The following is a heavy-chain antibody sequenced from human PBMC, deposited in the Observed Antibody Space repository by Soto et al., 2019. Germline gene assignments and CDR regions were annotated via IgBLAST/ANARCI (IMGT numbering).Heavy chain of an antibody. CDR2: IWYDGSNK. V-gene: IGHV3-33*01. D-gene: IGHD6-13*01. CDR3: ARDFGIAAAGTTYYYYYYYMDV. Sequence: QVQLVESGGGVVQPGRSLRLSCAASGFTFSSYGMHWVRQAPGKGLEWVAVIWYDGSNKYYADSVKGRFTISRDNSKNTLYLQMNSLRAEDTAVYYCARDFGIAAAGTTYYYYYYYMDVWGKGTMVTVSS. J-gene: IGHJ6*03. CDR1: GFTFSSYG.